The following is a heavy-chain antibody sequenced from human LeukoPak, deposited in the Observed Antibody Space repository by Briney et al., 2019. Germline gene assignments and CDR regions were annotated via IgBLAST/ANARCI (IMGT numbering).Heavy chain of an antibody. D-gene: IGHD5-24*01. CDR3: ARDPGRDGYNQDY. CDR1: GYAFITYG. Sequence: ASVKVSCKASGYAFITYGFSWVRQAPGQGLEWMGWISAYDGNTNYAQKLQGRVTMTTDTSTSTAYMGLRSLRSDDTAVYYCARDPGRDGYNQDYWGQGTLVTVSS. CDR2: ISAYDGNT. V-gene: IGHV1-18*01. J-gene: IGHJ4*02.